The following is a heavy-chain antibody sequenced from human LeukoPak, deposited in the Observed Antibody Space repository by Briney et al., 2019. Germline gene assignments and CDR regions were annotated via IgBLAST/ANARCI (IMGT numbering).Heavy chain of an antibody. CDR3: AGDRGYSTFDY. V-gene: IGHV3-7*01. D-gene: IGHD4-23*01. J-gene: IGHJ4*02. CDR2: MKEDGGEI. CDR1: GFPFSNYW. Sequence: GGSLRLSCAASGFPFSNYWMSWVRQAPGKGLEWVANMKEDGGEIKYGDAVKCRFTISRDNGKNSLFLQMNSLRVDDTAVYYCAGDRGYSTFDYWGQGTLVTVSS.